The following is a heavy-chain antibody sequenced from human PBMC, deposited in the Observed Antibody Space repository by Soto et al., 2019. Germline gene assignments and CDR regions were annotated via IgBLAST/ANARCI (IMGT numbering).Heavy chain of an antibody. D-gene: IGHD1-26*01. CDR1: GFTFSSYS. Sequence: GGSLRLSCAASGFTFSSYSMNWVRQAPGKGLEWVSSISSSSSYIYYADSVKGRFTISRDNAKNSLYLQMNSLRAEDTAVYYCASQRDSGRHGMDVWGQGTTVTVSS. V-gene: IGHV3-21*01. CDR3: ASQRDSGRHGMDV. J-gene: IGHJ6*02. CDR2: ISSSSSYI.